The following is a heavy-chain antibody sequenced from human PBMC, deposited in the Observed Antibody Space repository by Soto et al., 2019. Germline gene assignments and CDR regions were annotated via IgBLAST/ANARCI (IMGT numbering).Heavy chain of an antibody. D-gene: IGHD3-9*01. Sequence: GESLKISCKGSVYSFTSYWIGWVRQMPGKGLEWMGIIYPGDSDTRYSPSFQGQVTISADKSISTAYLQWSSLKASDTAMYYCARPTYYDILTGYPYAFDIWGQGTMVTVSS. J-gene: IGHJ3*02. V-gene: IGHV5-51*01. CDR2: IYPGDSDT. CDR1: VYSFTSYW. CDR3: ARPTYYDILTGYPYAFDI.